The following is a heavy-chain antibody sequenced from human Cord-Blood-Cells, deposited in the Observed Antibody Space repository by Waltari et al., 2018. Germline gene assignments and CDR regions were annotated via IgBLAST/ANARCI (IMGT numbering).Heavy chain of an antibody. J-gene: IGHJ3*02. Sequence: EVQLVESGGGLVTPGGSLRLSCAASGFPFSNAWMIWVRQAPGKGLEWVGRIKSKTDGGTTDYAAPVKGRFTISRDDSKNTLYLQMNSLKTEDTAVYYCTTDRIAAADAFDIWGQGTMVTVSS. CDR3: TTDRIAAADAFDI. V-gene: IGHV3-15*01. D-gene: IGHD6-13*01. CDR1: GFPFSNAW. CDR2: IKSKTDGGTT.